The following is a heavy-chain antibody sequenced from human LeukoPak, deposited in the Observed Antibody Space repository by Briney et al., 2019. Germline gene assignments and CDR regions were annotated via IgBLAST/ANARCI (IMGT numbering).Heavy chain of an antibody. J-gene: IGHJ4*02. Sequence: GASVKVSCKASGYTFISNAMHWVRQAPGQRLEWMGWINAGNGNTKYSQKFQGRVTITRDTSASTAYMELSSLRSEDTAVYYCARDRLLWFGELFYQFDYWGQGTLVTVSS. D-gene: IGHD3-10*01. V-gene: IGHV1-3*01. CDR1: GYTFISNA. CDR3: ARDRLLWFGELFYQFDY. CDR2: INAGNGNT.